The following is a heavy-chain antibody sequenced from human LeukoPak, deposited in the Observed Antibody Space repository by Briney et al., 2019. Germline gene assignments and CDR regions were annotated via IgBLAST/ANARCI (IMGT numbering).Heavy chain of an antibody. CDR3: AREPTAVAGFDY. CDR1: GGSISSGDYY. CDR2: IYYSGST. Sequence: SQTLSLTCTVSGGSISSGDYYWSWIRQPPGKGLEWIGYIYYSGSTYYNPSLKSRVTISVDTSKNQFSLKLSSVTAADTAVYYCAREPTAVAGFDYWGQGTLVTVSS. D-gene: IGHD6-19*01. V-gene: IGHV4-30-4*01. J-gene: IGHJ4*02.